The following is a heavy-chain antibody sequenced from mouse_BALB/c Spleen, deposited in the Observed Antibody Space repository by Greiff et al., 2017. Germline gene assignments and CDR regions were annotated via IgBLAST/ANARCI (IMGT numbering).Heavy chain of an antibody. V-gene: IGHV1-7*01. CDR1: GYTFTSYW. D-gene: IGHD2-4*01. CDR3: ARGITEGVY. J-gene: IGHJ2*01. Sequence: QVQLQQSGAELAKPGASVTMSCKASGYTFTSYWMHWVKQRPGQGLEWIGYINPSTGYTEYNQKFKDKATLTADKSSSTAYMQLSSLTSEDSAVYYCARGITEGVYWGQGTTLTVSS. CDR2: INPSTGYT.